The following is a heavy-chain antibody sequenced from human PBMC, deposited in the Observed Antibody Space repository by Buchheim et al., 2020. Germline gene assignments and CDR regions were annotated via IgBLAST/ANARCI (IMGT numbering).Heavy chain of an antibody. Sequence: EVQLLESGGGLVQPGGSLRLSCAASGFTFTNFVSWVRQAPGKGLEWVSGISGSGGSTYYADSVKGRFTFSRDNSKNTLYLQMNNLREDDTAVYYCVRERQDIRSYDVWGQGTL. V-gene: IGHV3-23*01. J-gene: IGHJ4*02. CDR3: VRERQDIRSYDV. D-gene: IGHD1-26*01. CDR1: GFTFTNFV. CDR2: ISGSGGST.